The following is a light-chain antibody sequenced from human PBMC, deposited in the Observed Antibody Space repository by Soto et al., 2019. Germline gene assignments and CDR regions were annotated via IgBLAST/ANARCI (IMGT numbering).Light chain of an antibody. Sequence: EIVFTQAPGTPSLSPGQRATPSCRARQRLSASDIAWYQQKPGQAPKFLIYGVSSRATGIPDRFSGSGSGTDFTLTISRLEPEDFAVYHCQQYGSSPLITFGQGTRLEI. CDR3: QQYGSSPLIT. CDR1: QRLSASD. J-gene: IGKJ5*01. CDR2: GVS. V-gene: IGKV3-20*01.